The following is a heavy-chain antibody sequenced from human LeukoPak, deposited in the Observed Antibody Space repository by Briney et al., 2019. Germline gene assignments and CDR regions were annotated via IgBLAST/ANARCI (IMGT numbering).Heavy chain of an antibody. Sequence: GVALRLSCTASGLTFSSYSMNWVRQAPGKGLEWVSSTSTSSAHIYYADSVKGRFTISRDNAKNTLYLQMNSLRAEDTAVYYCARAGITMVRGVTTPDYWGQGTLVTVPS. CDR1: GLTFSSYS. D-gene: IGHD3-10*01. V-gene: IGHV3-21*01. J-gene: IGHJ4*02. CDR3: ARAGITMVRGVTTPDY. CDR2: TSTSSAHI.